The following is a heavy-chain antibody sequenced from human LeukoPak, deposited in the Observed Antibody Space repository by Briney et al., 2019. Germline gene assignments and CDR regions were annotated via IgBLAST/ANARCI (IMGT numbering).Heavy chain of an antibody. Sequence: SVKVSCKASGFTFTSCAMQWVRQARGQRLEWIGWIVVGSGNTNYAQKFQERVTITRDMSTSTAYMELSSLRSEDTAVYYCAADDYDSSGHYAKFYGGQGTLVTVSS. CDR3: AADDYDSSGHYAKFY. CDR1: GFTFTSCA. CDR2: IVVGSGNT. J-gene: IGHJ4*02. V-gene: IGHV1-58*02. D-gene: IGHD3-22*01.